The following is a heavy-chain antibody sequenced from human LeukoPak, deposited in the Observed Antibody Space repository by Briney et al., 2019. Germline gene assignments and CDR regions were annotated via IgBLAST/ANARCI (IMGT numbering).Heavy chain of an antibody. CDR2: INPNSGGT. V-gene: IGHV1-2*02. CDR3: ARADEWFVYDY. CDR1: GYTFTGYY. D-gene: IGHD3-3*01. Sequence: ASVKVSCKASGYTFTGYYMHWVRQAPGQGLEWMGWINPNSGGTNYAQKFQGRVTVTRDTSISTAYMELSSLRPDDTAVYYCARADEWFVYDYWGQGTLVTVSS. J-gene: IGHJ4*02.